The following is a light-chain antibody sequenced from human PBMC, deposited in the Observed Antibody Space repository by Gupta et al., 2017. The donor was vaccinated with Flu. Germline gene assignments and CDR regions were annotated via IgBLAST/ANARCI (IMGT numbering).Light chain of an antibody. CDR2: SNN. J-gene: IGLJ3*02. Sequence: QSVLTQPPSASGTPGQRVTISCSASSSNIGSNSVNWYQQLPGTAPKLLIYSNNQRPSGVPDRFSGSKSGTSASLAISGLQAEDEADYYCATWDDSRNGPVFGGGTKLTVL. CDR3: ATWDDSRNGPV. V-gene: IGLV1-44*01. CDR1: SSNIGSNS.